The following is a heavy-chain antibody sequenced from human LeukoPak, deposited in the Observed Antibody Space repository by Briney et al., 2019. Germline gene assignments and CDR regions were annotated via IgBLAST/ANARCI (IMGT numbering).Heavy chain of an antibody. CDR2: FDPEDGET. V-gene: IGHV1-24*01. J-gene: IGHJ4*02. Sequence: ASVKVSCKVSGYTLTELSMHWVRQAPGKGLEWMGGFDPEDGETIYAQKFQGRVTMTEDTSTDTAYMELSSLRSEDTAVYYCASYQALYSGSYWAFDYWAREPWSPSPQ. CDR1: GYTLTELS. CDR3: ASYQALYSGSYWAFDY. D-gene: IGHD1-26*01.